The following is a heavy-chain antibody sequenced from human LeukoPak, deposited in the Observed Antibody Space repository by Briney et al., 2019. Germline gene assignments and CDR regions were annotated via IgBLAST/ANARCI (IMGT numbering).Heavy chain of an antibody. CDR3: ARGKRRFDC. CDR2: ISDRSFSM. V-gene: IGHV3-11*01. Sequence: PGGSLRLSCAASGFAFNASYMTWIRQAPGKGLEWVAYISDRSFSMYYADSVKGRFTISRDNPSNSLFLHMSNLSADDTAVYYCARGKRRFDCWGQGTLVTVSS. J-gene: IGHJ5*01. CDR1: GFAFNASY.